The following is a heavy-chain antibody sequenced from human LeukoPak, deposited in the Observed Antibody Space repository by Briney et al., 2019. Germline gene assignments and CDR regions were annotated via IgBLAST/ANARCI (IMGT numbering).Heavy chain of an antibody. CDR2: INSDGRTA. J-gene: IGHJ4*02. V-gene: IGHV3-74*01. CDR1: EFAFSSYW. CDR3: AREGYYDSSGYSIRFSY. D-gene: IGHD3-22*01. Sequence: GGSLRLSCEASEFAFSSYWMHWVRQAPGKGLVWVSRINSDGRTAIYADSVKGRFTISRDNAKNTLYLQMNSLRAEDTAVYYCAREGYYDSSGYSIRFSYWGQGTLVTVSS.